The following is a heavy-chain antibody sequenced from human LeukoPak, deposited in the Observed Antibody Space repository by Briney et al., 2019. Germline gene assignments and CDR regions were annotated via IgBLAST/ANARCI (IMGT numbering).Heavy chain of an antibody. CDR1: GFTFSNYW. J-gene: IGHJ6*03. CDR3: ARDHEEYQLLSLYYYYYMDV. CDR2: IKTDGYDK. V-gene: IGHV3-7*01. D-gene: IGHD2-2*01. Sequence: PGGSLRLSCAASGFTFSNYWMGWVRQAPGKGLEWVANIKTDGYDKYYVDSVKGRFTISRDNAKNSLYLQMNSLRAEDTAVYYCARDHEEYQLLSLYYYYYMDVWGKGTTVTVSS.